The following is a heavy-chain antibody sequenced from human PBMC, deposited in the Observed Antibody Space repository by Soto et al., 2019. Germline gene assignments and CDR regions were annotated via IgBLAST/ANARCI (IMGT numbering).Heavy chain of an antibody. Sequence: GGSLRLSCAASGFTFSSYAMSWFRQAPGKGLEWVSAISGSGGSTYYADSVKGRFTISRDNSKNTLYLQMNSLRAEDTAVYYCAKVSSVTTHYYYGMDVWGQGTTVTVS. J-gene: IGHJ6*02. CDR3: AKVSSVTTHYYYGMDV. CDR1: GFTFSSYA. CDR2: ISGSGGST. V-gene: IGHV3-23*01. D-gene: IGHD4-4*01.